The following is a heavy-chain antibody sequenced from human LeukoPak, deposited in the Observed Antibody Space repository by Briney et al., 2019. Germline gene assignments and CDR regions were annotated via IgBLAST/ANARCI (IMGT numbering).Heavy chain of an antibody. Sequence: SGGSLRLSCAASGLSFRFQSLSWVRQAPGKGLEWLSYISSDGSSTSYADSVKGRFTISRDDAKSSLFLQMNSLRVEDTAIYYCASADDFSSGSERGFEHWGQGSLVTVSS. CDR2: ISSDGSST. V-gene: IGHV3-48*01. CDR3: ASADDFSSGSERGFEH. D-gene: IGHD3-3*01. CDR1: GLSFRFQS. J-gene: IGHJ4*02.